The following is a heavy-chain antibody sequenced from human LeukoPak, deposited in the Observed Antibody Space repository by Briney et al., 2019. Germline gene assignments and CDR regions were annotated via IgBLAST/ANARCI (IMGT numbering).Heavy chain of an antibody. CDR3: ARDSSYYYYGMDV. V-gene: IGHV4-61*01. Sequence: SETLSLTCTVSGGSVSSGSYYWGCSRQPPGKGLEWIGYIYYSGSTNYNPSLKSRVTISVDTSKNQFSLKLSSVTAADTAVYYCARDSSYYYYGMDVWGQGTTVTVSS. J-gene: IGHJ6*02. CDR1: GGSVSSGSYY. CDR2: IYYSGST.